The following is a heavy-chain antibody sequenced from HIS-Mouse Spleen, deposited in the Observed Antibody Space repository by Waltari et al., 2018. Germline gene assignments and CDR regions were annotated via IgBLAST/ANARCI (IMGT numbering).Heavy chain of an antibody. V-gene: IGHV4-59*01. CDR1: GGSISSYY. CDR2: YYSGRT. J-gene: IGHJ2*01. CDR3: ARASRDLLLHRYFDL. Sequence: QVQLQESGPGLVKPSETLSLTCTVPGGSISSYYWSWIRQPPVKGLEGVGYYSGRTNYNPALQRRVTISVGTSKNQFSLKLSSVTAADTAVYYCARASRDLLLHRYFDLWGRGTLVTVSS.